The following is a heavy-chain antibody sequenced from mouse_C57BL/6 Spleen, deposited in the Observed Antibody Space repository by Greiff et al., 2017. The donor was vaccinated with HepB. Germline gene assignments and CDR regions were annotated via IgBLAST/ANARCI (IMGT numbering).Heavy chain of an antibody. Sequence: DVKLQESGGGLVKPGGSLKLSCAASGFTFSSYAMSWVRQTPEKRLEWVATISDGGSYTYYPDNVKGRFTISRDNAKNNLYLQMSHLKSEDTAMYYCARAGDVFFDYWGQGTTLTVSS. CDR2: ISDGGSYT. CDR1: GFTFSSYA. CDR3: ARAGDVFFDY. J-gene: IGHJ2*01. V-gene: IGHV5-4*03.